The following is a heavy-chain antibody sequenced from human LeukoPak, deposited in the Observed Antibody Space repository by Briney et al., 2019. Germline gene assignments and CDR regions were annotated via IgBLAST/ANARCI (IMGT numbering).Heavy chain of an antibody. V-gene: IGHV4-34*01. J-gene: IGHJ5*02. CDR2: INHSGST. Sequence: SETLSLTCAVYGGSFSGYYWSWIRQPPGKRLEWIGEINHSGSTNYNPSLKSRVTISVDTSKNQFSLKLSSVTAADTAVYYCARQIVVVPAAIKWFDPWGQGTLVTVSS. D-gene: IGHD2-2*01. CDR3: ARQIVVVPAAIKWFDP. CDR1: GGSFSGYY.